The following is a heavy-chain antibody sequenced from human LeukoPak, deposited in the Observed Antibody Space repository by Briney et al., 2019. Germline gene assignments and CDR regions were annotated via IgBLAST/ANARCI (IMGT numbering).Heavy chain of an antibody. CDR2: ISYDGSNK. Sequence: GGSLRLSCAASGFTFSSYNMNWVRQAPGKGLEWVAVISYDGSNKYYADSVKGRFTISRDNSKNTLYLQMNSLRAEDTAVYYCAKDYDYVWGSYRYPDAFDIWGQGTMVTVSS. V-gene: IGHV3-30*18. CDR1: GFTFSSYN. D-gene: IGHD3-16*02. J-gene: IGHJ3*02. CDR3: AKDYDYVWGSYRYPDAFDI.